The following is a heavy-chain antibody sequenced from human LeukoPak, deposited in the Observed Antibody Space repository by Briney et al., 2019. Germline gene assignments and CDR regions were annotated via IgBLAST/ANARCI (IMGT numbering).Heavy chain of an antibody. CDR2: ISGSVGST. Sequence: GGALRLSCAASGFTFRGHAMSWIRQAPGKGLEGVSAISGSVGSTYYADSVKGRFTISRDNSKNTLYLQMNSLRAEDTAVYYCAKDESIAAAGTVRDYWGQGTLVTVSS. CDR3: AKDESIAAAGTVRDY. CDR1: GFTFRGHA. V-gene: IGHV3-23*01. D-gene: IGHD6-13*01. J-gene: IGHJ4*02.